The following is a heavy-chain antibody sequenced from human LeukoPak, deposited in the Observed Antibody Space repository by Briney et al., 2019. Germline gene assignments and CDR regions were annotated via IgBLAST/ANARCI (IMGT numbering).Heavy chain of an antibody. J-gene: IGHJ4*02. CDR3: ARLLAYCGGDCYAADY. D-gene: IGHD2-21*02. Sequence: SETLSLTCTVSGGSISSGGYYWSWIRQHPGKGLEWIGYIYYSGSTYYNPSLKSRVTISVDTSKDQFSLKLSSVTAADTAVYYCARLLAYCGGDCYAADYWGQGTLVTVSS. V-gene: IGHV4-31*03. CDR2: IYYSGST. CDR1: GGSISSGGYY.